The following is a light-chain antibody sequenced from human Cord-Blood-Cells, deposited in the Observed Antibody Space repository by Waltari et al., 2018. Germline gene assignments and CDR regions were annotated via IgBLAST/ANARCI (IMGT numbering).Light chain of an antibody. CDR3: QQSYSTPYT. J-gene: IGKJ2*01. CDR1: QSISSY. Sequence: DIQMTQSPSSLSASVGDRVIITCRASQSISSYLNWYQQKPGKDPKLLIYAASSLQSGVPSRFSGSGSGTDFTLTISSLQPEDFATYYCQQSYSTPYTFGQGTKLEIK. CDR2: AAS. V-gene: IGKV1-39*01.